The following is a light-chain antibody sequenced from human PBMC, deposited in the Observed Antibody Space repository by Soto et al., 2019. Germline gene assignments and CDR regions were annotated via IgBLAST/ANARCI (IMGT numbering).Light chain of an antibody. CDR1: SSNIGNYD. J-gene: IGLJ1*01. CDR3: VTWESSLSIFV. Sequence: YVLTPPLTETAATALMATTLRNGGSSNIGNYDVSWHQQLPGTAPELRMYERDKRPSGTPDRFPGSKSGTSATLGLTCLQSGDEADYYCVTWESSLSIFVVGTVTKVTVL. V-gene: IGLV1-51*01. CDR2: ERD.